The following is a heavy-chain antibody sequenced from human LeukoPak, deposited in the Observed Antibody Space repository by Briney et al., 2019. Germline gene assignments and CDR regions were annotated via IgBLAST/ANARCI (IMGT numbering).Heavy chain of an antibody. Sequence: ASVKVSCKASGYTFTSYDINWVRQATGQGLEWMGWMNPNSGNTGYAQKFQGRVTITRNTSISTAYMELSSLRSEDTAVYYCARSSATYYYDSSGYVYYMDVWDKGTSVTVSS. V-gene: IGHV1-8*03. CDR2: MNPNSGNT. CDR1: GYTFTSYD. J-gene: IGHJ6*03. CDR3: ARSSATYYYDSSGYVYYMDV. D-gene: IGHD3-22*01.